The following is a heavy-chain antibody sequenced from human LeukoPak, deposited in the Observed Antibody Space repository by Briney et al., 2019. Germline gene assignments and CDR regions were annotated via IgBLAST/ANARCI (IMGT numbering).Heavy chain of an antibody. CDR1: GFTFSSYA. CDR3: VKDGDDSGWNYFDY. CDR2: ISSNGGST. J-gene: IGHJ4*02. D-gene: IGHD6-19*01. Sequence: PGGSLRLSCAASGFTFSSYAMHWVRQAPGKGLEYVSAISSNGGSTYYANSVKGRFTISRDNSKNTLYLQMGSLRAEDMAVYYCVKDGDDSGWNYFDYWGQGTLVTVSS. V-gene: IGHV3-64*01.